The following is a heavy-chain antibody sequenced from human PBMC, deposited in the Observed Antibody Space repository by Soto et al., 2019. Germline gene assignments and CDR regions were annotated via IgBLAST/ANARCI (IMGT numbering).Heavy chain of an antibody. V-gene: IGHV1-69*12. CDR2: IIPIFGTA. Sequence: QVQLVQSGAEVKKPGSSVKVSCKASGGTFSSYAISWVRQAPGQGLEWMGGIIPIFGTANYAQKFQGRVTITAEESTSTAYMELSSLRSEDMAVYYCASLGKRWLQDYWYFDLWGRGTLVTVSS. CDR3: ASLGKRWLQDYWYFDL. CDR1: GGTFSSYA. J-gene: IGHJ2*01. D-gene: IGHD5-12*01.